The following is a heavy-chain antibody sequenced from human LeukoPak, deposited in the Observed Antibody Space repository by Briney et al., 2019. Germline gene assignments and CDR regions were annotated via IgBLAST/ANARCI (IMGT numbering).Heavy chain of an antibody. CDR2: IIPIFGTA. D-gene: IGHD1-26*01. Sequence: ASVKVSCKASGGTFSSYAISWVRQAPGQGLEWMGGIIPIFGTANHAQKFQGRVTITADESTSTAYMELSSLRSEDTAVYYFARLSGSYDIDYWGQGTLVTVSS. J-gene: IGHJ4*02. CDR3: ARLSGSYDIDY. CDR1: GGTFSSYA. V-gene: IGHV1-69*13.